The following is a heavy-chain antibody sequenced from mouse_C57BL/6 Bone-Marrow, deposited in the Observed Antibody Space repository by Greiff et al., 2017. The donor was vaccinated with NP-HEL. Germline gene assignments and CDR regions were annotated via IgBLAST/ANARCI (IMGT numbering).Heavy chain of an antibody. Sequence: VQLQQSGTVLVRPGASVKMSCKTSGYTFTSYWMHWVKQRPGQGLEWIGAIYPGNSDTSYNQKFKGKAKLTAVTSASTAYMELSSLTNEDSAVYYCTRENYSKGYAMDGWGQGTSVTVSS. J-gene: IGHJ4*01. V-gene: IGHV1-5*01. CDR1: GYTFTSYW. CDR3: TRENYSKGYAMDG. D-gene: IGHD2-5*01. CDR2: IYPGNSDT.